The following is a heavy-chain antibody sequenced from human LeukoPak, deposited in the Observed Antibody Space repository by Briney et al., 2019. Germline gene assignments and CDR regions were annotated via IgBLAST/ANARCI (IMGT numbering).Heavy chain of an antibody. Sequence: GGSLRLSCAASGFSFSTRGMSWVRQAPGKGLEWVSAISGNDESTFYADSVKGRFTISRDNSRNTLYLQLSSLSAEDSAIYYGARDRRAARTYSGFFYYWGQGTLVTVSS. D-gene: IGHD5-12*01. J-gene: IGHJ4*02. CDR3: ARDRRAARTYSGFFYY. CDR1: GFSFSTRG. CDR2: ISGNDEST. V-gene: IGHV3-23*01.